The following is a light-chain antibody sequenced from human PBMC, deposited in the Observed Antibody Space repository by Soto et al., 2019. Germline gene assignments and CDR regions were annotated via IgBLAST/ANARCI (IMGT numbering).Light chain of an antibody. V-gene: IGLV2-8*01. Sequence: QSALTKPPSASGSPGQSVTISCTGTSSDVGGYNYVSWYQQHPGNAPKLMIYEVSKRPSGVPDRFSGSKSGNTASLTVSGLQAEDEADYYCSSYAGSNDLLFGGGTKLTVL. CDR1: SSDVGGYNY. CDR3: SSYAGSNDLL. CDR2: EVS. J-gene: IGLJ2*01.